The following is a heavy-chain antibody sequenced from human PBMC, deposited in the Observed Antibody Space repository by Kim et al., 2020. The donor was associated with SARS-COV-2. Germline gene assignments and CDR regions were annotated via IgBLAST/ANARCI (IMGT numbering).Heavy chain of an antibody. J-gene: IGHJ3*02. Sequence: LQGRVTMTTDTSTSTAYMELRSLRSDDTAVYYCARDPANWYSSSVGAFDIWGQGTMVTVSS. V-gene: IGHV1-18*01. CDR3: ARDPANWYSSSVGAFDI. D-gene: IGHD6-13*01.